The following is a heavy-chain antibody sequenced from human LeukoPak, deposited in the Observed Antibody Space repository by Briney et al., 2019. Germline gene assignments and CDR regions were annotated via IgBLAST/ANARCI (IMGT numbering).Heavy chain of an antibody. CDR2: INHSGST. D-gene: IGHD3-3*01. CDR3: ARILRFYYFDY. J-gene: IGHJ4*02. CDR1: GGSFSGYY. V-gene: IGHV4-34*01. Sequence: SETLSLTCAVYGGSFSGYYWSWIRQPPGKGLEWIGEINHSGSTNYNPSLKSRVTISVDTSKNQFSLKLSSVTAADTAVYYCARILRFYYFDYWGQGTLVTVSS.